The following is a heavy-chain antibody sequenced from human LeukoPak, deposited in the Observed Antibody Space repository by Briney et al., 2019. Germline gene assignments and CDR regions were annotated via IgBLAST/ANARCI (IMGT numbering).Heavy chain of an antibody. J-gene: IGHJ4*02. Sequence: GGSLRLSCAASGFTFSSYAMSWVRQAPGKGLEWVSAISGSGGSTYYADSVKGRFTISRGNSNNTLYLQMNSLRAEDAAVYYCATLGPYCSSTSCPFDYWGQGTLVTVSS. V-gene: IGHV3-23*01. CDR2: ISGSGGST. CDR3: ATLGPYCSSTSCPFDY. CDR1: GFTFSSYA. D-gene: IGHD2-2*01.